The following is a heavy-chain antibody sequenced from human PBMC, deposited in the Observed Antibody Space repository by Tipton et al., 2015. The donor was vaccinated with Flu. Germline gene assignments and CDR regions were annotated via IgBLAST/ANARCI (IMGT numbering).Heavy chain of an antibody. CDR1: GFDFSVYG. V-gene: IGHV3-33*01. Sequence: SLRLSCKASGFDFSVYGMHWVRQAPGKGLEWVAVIWYDGSNIHYADSVKGRFTISRDNSKNTLYLQMNGLRAEDTAVYYCARDSISRRTYYFDYWGQGALVTVSS. CDR2: IWYDGSNI. J-gene: IGHJ4*02. D-gene: IGHD2/OR15-2a*01. CDR3: ARDSISRRTYYFDY.